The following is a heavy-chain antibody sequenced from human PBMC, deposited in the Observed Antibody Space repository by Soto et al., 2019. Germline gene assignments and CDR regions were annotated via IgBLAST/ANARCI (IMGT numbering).Heavy chain of an antibody. CDR2: ISSSSSTI. Sequence: PGGSLRLSCAASGFTFSSYSMNWVRPTPGKGQEWDSYISSSSSTIYYADSVKGRFTISRDNAKNSLYMQMNSLRDEDTAVYYCARVSGMQTDYLGQGTLVTV. J-gene: IGHJ4*02. D-gene: IGHD1-26*01. CDR1: GFTFSSYS. CDR3: ARVSGMQTDY. V-gene: IGHV3-48*02.